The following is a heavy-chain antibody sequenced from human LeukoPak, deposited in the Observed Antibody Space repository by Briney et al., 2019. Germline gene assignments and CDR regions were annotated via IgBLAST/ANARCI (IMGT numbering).Heavy chain of an antibody. J-gene: IGHJ5*02. CDR2: IYNSGNT. V-gene: IGHV4-39*01. CDR3: ARRGASSNWFDP. D-gene: IGHD1-26*01. CDR1: GGSISSSTYY. Sequence: SETLSLTCTVSGGSISSSTYYWGWIRQPPGRGLEWIGNIYNSGNTYYSPSLKSRVTISVDPSKNQFSLKLTSVTAADTAVYYCARRGASSNWFDPWGQGTLVTVSS.